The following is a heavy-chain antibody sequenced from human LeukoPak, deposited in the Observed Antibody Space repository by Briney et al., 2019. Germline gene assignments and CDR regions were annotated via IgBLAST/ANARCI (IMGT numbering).Heavy chain of an antibody. CDR2: IYSSGTA. CDR1: GGSISNYF. Sequence: SETLSLTCTVSGGSISNYFWTWIRQPATKGLEWIGRIYSSGTANYNPSLKSRVTMSVDTSKNQFSLILSSVTAADTAVYYCARGLWFGDENPPYFDYWGQGTLVTVSS. V-gene: IGHV4-4*07. D-gene: IGHD3-10*01. CDR3: ARGLWFGDENPPYFDY. J-gene: IGHJ4*02.